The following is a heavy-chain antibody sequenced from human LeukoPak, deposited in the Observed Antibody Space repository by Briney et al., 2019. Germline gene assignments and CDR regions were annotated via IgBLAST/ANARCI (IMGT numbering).Heavy chain of an antibody. V-gene: IGHV4-34*01. D-gene: IGHD3-10*01. J-gene: IGHJ5*02. CDR2: INHRGST. CDR1: GGSFSGYY. Sequence: SETLSLTCVVYGGSFSGYYWSWIRQSPGKGLEWIGEINHRGSTNYNPSLKRRVTISLDTSKNQFSLKLSSVTAADTAVYYCAKSLYGSGSYYKWFDPWGQGNLVTVSS. CDR3: AKSLYGSGSYYKWFDP.